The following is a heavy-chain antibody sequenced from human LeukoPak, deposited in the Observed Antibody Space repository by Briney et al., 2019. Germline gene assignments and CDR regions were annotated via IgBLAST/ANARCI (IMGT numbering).Heavy chain of an antibody. CDR2: ISRSSTTI. V-gene: IGHV3-48*01. CDR3: ATSGYSSSWYFG. CDR1: GFSFSIYG. Sequence: GGSLRLSCEASGFSFSIYGMSWVRQAPGKGLEWVSYISRSSTTIYYADSVKGRFTISRDNAKNSLYLQMNSLRAEDTAVYYCATSGYSSSWYFGWGQGTLVTVSS. J-gene: IGHJ4*02. D-gene: IGHD6-13*01.